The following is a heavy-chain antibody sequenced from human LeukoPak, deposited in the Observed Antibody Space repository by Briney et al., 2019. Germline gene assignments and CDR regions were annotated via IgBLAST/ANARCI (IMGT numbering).Heavy chain of an antibody. CDR3: ARASWISTADAVW. J-gene: IGHJ4*02. CDR2: MKGGGET. D-gene: IGHD2-2*03. CDR1: GFTFSSYE. Sequence: PGGSLRLSYAASGFTFSSYEMNWVRQAPGKGLEWLSSMKGGGETFYADSVKGRFTLSRDVSRNTVYLQLNDLRVEDTAIYYCARASWISTADAVWWGQGTQVTVSS. V-gene: IGHV3-23*01.